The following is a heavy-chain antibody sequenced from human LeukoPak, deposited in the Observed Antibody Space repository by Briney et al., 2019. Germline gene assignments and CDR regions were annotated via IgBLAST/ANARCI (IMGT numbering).Heavy chain of an antibody. CDR3: AKVALRHYYDSSGPIQH. Sequence: GGSLRLSCAASGFTFDDYAMHWVRRAPGKGLEWVSLISGDGGSTYYADSVKGRFTISRDNSKNSLYLQMNSLRTEDTALYYCAKVALRHYYDSSGPIQHWGQGTLVTVSS. CDR1: GFTFDDYA. J-gene: IGHJ1*01. D-gene: IGHD3-22*01. CDR2: ISGDGGST. V-gene: IGHV3-43*02.